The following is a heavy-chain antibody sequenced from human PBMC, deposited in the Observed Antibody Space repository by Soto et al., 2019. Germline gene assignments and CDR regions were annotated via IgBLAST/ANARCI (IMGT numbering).Heavy chain of an antibody. Sequence: QVPLVESGGGVVQPGRSLRLSCAASGFTFSSYGMHWVRQAPGKGLEWVAVIWYDGSNKYYADSVEGRFTISRDNSENTLYLQMNSLRAEDTAVYYCAREYSSVTTAVLVYWGQGTLVTVSS. CDR3: AREYSSVTTAVLVY. CDR2: IWYDGSNK. J-gene: IGHJ4*02. D-gene: IGHD4-17*01. CDR1: GFTFSSYG. V-gene: IGHV3-33*01.